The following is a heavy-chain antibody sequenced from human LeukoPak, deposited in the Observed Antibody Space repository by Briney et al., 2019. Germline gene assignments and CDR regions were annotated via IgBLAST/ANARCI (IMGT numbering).Heavy chain of an antibody. V-gene: IGHV4-59*01. CDR2: TYYSGST. Sequence: SETLSLTCTVSGGSISSYYWSWIRQPPGKGLEWIGYTYYSGSTNYNPSLKSRVTISVDTSKNQFSLKLSSVTAADTAVYYCARQPTSYYYFDYWGQGTLVTVSS. CDR3: ARQPTSYYYFDY. J-gene: IGHJ4*02. D-gene: IGHD2-2*01. CDR1: GGSISSYY.